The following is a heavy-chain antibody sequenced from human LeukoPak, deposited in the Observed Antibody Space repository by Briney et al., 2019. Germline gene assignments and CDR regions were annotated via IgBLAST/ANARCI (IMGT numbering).Heavy chain of an antibody. Sequence: GASVKVSCKASGYTFTSYGIRWVRQAPGQGLEWMGWISAYNGNTNYAQKIQGRVTMITDTSTSTAYMELRSLRSDDTAVYYCARDLSDELWFGESLRDYGMDVWGKGTTVTVSS. CDR1: GYTFTSYG. V-gene: IGHV1-18*01. CDR2: ISAYNGNT. D-gene: IGHD3-10*01. J-gene: IGHJ6*04. CDR3: ARDLSDELWFGESLRDYGMDV.